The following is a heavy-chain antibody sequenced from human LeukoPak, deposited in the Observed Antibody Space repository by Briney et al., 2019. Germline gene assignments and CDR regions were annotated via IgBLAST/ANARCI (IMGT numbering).Heavy chain of an antibody. CDR3: ASRGRDGYVEYFQH. V-gene: IGHV4-38-2*02. CDR1: GYSISSGYY. D-gene: IGHD5-24*01. Sequence: PSETLSLTCTVSGYSISSGYYWGWIRQPPGKGLEWIGSGSTYYNPSLKSRVTISVDTSKNQFSLKLSSVTAADTAVYYCASRGRDGYVEYFQHWGQGTLVTVSS. CDR2: SGST. J-gene: IGHJ1*01.